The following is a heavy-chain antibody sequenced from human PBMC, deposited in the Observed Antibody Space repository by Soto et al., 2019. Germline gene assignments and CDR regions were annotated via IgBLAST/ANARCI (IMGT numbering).Heavy chain of an antibody. CDR1: GDSISSSSYY. CDR2: IYYSGST. J-gene: IGHJ6*03. CDR3: ARDGGGLRYFDWSYYYYYMDV. Sequence: PSETLSLTCIVSGDSISSSSYYWSWIRQPPGKGLEWIGYIYYSGSTNYNPSLKSRVTISVDTSKNQFSLKLSSVTAADTAVYYCARDGGGLRYFDWSYYYYYMDVWGKGTTVTVSS. D-gene: IGHD3-9*01. V-gene: IGHV4-61*01.